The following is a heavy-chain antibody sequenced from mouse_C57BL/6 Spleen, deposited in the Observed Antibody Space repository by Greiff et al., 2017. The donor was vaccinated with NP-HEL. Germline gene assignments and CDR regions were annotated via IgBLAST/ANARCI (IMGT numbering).Heavy chain of an antibody. CDR1: GYTFTSYW. Sequence: VQLQQSGAELVKAGASVKMSCKASGYTFTSYWMHWVKQRLGQGLEWFAETNPTNGRTYYNEKFKSKATLTVDKSSSTAYMLLSGPTFEDSAVYCCARIKKIVATYFDYWCQGNTLTVSS. D-gene: IGHD1-1*01. CDR3: ARIKKIVATYFDY. CDR2: TNPTNGRT. J-gene: IGHJ2*01. V-gene: IGHV1S81*02.